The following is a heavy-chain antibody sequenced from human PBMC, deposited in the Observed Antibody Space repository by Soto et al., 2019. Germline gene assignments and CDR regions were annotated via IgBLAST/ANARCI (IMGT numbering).Heavy chain of an antibody. J-gene: IGHJ4*02. CDR2: ISYDGSNK. CDR3: ARDKRDKYDILTGSPDY. Sequence: ESVGGVVQPGRSLRLSCAASGFTFSSYAMHWVRQAPGKGLEWVAVISYDGSNKYYADSVKGRFTISRDNSKNTLYLQMNSLRAEDTAVYYCARDKRDKYDILTGSPDYWGQGTLVTVSS. D-gene: IGHD3-9*01. CDR1: GFTFSSYA. V-gene: IGHV3-30-3*01.